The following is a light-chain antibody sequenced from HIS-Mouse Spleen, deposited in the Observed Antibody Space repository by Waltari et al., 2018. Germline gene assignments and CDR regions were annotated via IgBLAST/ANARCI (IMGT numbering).Light chain of an antibody. CDR3: AAWDDSLSGVV. Sequence: VLTQPPSVSVAPGQPARITCGGTNVGSNSVHWYQHLPGTAPKLLIYRNNQRPSGVPDRFSGSKSGTSASLAISGLRSEDEADYYCAAWDDSLSGVVFGGGTKLTVL. J-gene: IGLJ2*01. V-gene: IGLV1-47*01. CDR1: NVGSNS. CDR2: RNN.